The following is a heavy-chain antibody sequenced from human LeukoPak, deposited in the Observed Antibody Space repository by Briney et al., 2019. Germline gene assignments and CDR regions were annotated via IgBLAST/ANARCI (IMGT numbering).Heavy chain of an antibody. CDR3: ARLLGYCSGGSCYTRKNYYGMDV. CDR1: GGSISSSSNY. V-gene: IGHV4-39*01. J-gene: IGHJ6*02. D-gene: IGHD2-15*01. CDR2: IYYSGST. Sequence: SETLSLTCTVTGGSISSSSNYWGWIRQAPGKGLEWIGSIYYSGSTYYIPSLKSRVTISVDTSKNQFSLKLSSVTAADTAVYYCARLLGYCSGGSCYTRKNYYGMDVWGQGTTVTVSS.